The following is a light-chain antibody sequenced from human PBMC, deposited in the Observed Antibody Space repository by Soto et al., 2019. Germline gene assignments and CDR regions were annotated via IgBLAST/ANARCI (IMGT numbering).Light chain of an antibody. CDR1: QSISSY. J-gene: IGKJ2*01. CDR3: QQSYSTPPYT. Sequence: DLQMTQSPSSLSASVGDRVTITCRASQSISSYLNWYQQKPGKAPKLLIYAASSLQSGVPSRFSDSGSGTDFTLTISSLQPEDFATYYCQQSYSTPPYTFGQGTKLEIK. CDR2: AAS. V-gene: IGKV1-39*01.